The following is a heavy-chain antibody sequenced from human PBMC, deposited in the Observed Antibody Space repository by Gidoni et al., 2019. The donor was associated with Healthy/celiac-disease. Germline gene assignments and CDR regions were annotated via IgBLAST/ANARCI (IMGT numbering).Heavy chain of an antibody. CDR3: TSLIGELPYYYYYYGMDV. D-gene: IGHD3-10*01. V-gene: IGHV3-73*01. CDR1: GFTFRGSA. Sequence: EVQLVESGGGLVQPGGSLKLSCAASGFTFRGSAMHWVRQASGKGLEWVGRIRSKANSYATAYAASVKGRFTISRDDSKNTAYLQMNSLKTEDTAVYYCTSLIGELPYYYYYYGMDVWGQGTTVTVSS. CDR2: IRSKANSYAT. J-gene: IGHJ6*02.